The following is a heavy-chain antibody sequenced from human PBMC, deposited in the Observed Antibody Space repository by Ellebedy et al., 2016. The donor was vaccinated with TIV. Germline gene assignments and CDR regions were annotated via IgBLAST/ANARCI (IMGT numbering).Heavy chain of an antibody. CDR1: GFTFRTYW. D-gene: IGHD3/OR15-3a*01. CDR3: ARGWTYSDPRLY. V-gene: IGHV3-74*01. CDR2: ISGDGDNT. Sequence: GESLKISXAASGFTFRTYWMHWVRQAPGKGLVWVSRISGDGDNTNYADSVKGRFTISRDNAKNTLFLQMNSLRAEDAAVYYCARGWTYSDPRLYWGQGTLVTVYS. J-gene: IGHJ4*02.